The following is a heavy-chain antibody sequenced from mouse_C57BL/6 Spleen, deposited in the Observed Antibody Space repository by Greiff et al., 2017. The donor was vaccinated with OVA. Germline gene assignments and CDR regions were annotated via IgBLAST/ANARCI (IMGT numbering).Heavy chain of an antibody. D-gene: IGHD6-5*01. CDR2: INHSTGGT. Sequence: EVQLQQSGPELVKPGASVKISCKASGYSFTGYYMNWVKQSPEKSLEWIGEINHSTGGTTYNQKFKAKATLTVDKSSSTAYMQLKSLTSEDSAVYYCARGLIYWGQGTTLTVSS. J-gene: IGHJ2*01. V-gene: IGHV1-42*01. CDR1: GYSFTGYY. CDR3: ARGLIY.